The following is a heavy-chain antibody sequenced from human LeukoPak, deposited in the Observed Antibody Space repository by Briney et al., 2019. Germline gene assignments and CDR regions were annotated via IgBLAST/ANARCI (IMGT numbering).Heavy chain of an antibody. J-gene: IGHJ4*02. CDR3: ARAVIGTTRYFES. D-gene: IGHD1-1*01. CDR2: TYYRSKWNY. CDR1: GDSVSINSVA. V-gene: IGHV6-1*01. Sequence: SQTLSLTCAISGDSVSINSVAYNWIRQSPSRGLEWLGRTYYRSKWNYEYAVSVRSRITVNLDTSKNQFSLQLNSVPPDDTAVYYCARAVIGTTRYFESWGQGTLVTVSS.